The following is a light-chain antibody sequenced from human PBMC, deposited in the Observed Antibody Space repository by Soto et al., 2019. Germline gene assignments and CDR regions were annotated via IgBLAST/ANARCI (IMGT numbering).Light chain of an antibody. Sequence: EIVMTQSPASLSVSPGDGATLSCRASQSVASNVAWYQQKPGQGPRLLIHGASTRAAGVPARFSGSGSATDFTLTISSLQSEDFAGYYCQQYHNWPPQYTFGQGTKLQIK. CDR2: GAS. V-gene: IGKV3-15*01. CDR1: QSVASN. J-gene: IGKJ2*01. CDR3: QQYHNWPPQYT.